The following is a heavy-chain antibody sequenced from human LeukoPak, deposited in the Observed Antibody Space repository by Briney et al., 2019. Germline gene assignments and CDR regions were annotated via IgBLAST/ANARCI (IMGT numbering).Heavy chain of an antibody. V-gene: IGHV1-2*02. CDR2: INPKSGGT. CDR3: VRDAIAAAGTGG. J-gene: IGHJ4*02. CDR1: GYTFTGYY. D-gene: IGHD6-13*01. Sequence: GASVKVSCKASGYTFTGYYMHWVRQAPGQGLEWMGWINPKSGGTNYAQNFQGRVTMTRDTSISTAYMELSGLRSDDRAVYYCVRDAIAAAGTGGWGQGTLVIVSS.